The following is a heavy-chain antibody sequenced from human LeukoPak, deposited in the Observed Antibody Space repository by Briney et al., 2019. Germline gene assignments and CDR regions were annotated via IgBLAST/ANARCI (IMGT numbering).Heavy chain of an antibody. V-gene: IGHV4-39*01. CDR2: ILYSGTT. J-gene: IGHJ2*01. CDR1: GGFFSSSVYY. CDR3: ARHVGGGYWYFHL. D-gene: IGHD2-15*01. Sequence: SETLSLTCTVSGGFFSSSVYYWGWIRLPPGKGLEWIGSILYSGTTYNNPSRKSRVTMSVYTCNNQFSLRLKSVTAADTAVYYCARHVGGGYWYFHLWGRGTQVTVSS.